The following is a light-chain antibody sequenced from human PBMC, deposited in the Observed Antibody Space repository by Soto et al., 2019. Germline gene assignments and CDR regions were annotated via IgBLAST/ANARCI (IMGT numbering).Light chain of an antibody. J-gene: IGKJ4*01. V-gene: IGKV3-20*01. CDR1: QSVKNNY. CDR3: QQYGSTPLT. CDR2: DAS. Sequence: EIVLKQSPDTLSLSPGERATLSCRASQSVKNNYLAWYQQKPGQAPRFLIYDASSMPTGIPDRFSGSGSGTDFTLTISRLEPEDFAVYYCQQYGSTPLTFGGGTKVDIK.